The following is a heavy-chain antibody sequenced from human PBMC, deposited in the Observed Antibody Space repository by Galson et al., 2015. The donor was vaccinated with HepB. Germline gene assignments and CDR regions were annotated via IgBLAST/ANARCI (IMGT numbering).Heavy chain of an antibody. Sequence: SLRLSCAASGFTVSSNYMSWVRQAPGKGLEWVSVIYSGGSTYYADSVKGRFTISRHNSKNTLYLQMNSLRAEDTAVYYCARTFPLYGSGSSPFDYWGQGTLVTVSS. CDR3: ARTFPLYGSGSSPFDY. J-gene: IGHJ4*02. V-gene: IGHV3-53*04. CDR1: GFTVSSNY. CDR2: IYSGGST. D-gene: IGHD3-10*01.